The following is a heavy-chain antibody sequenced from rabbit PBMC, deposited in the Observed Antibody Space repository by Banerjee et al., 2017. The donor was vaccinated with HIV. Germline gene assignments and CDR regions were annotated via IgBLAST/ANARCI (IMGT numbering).Heavy chain of an antibody. CDR3: ARGVYVGTTYLSYFNL. CDR2: IGWSGTT. J-gene: IGHJ4*01. Sequence: QSLEESGGDLVKPGASLTLTCKASGFDFSSNAMSWVRQAPGKGLECIGIIGWSGTTYYASWAKGRFTISKTSTTVDLKITSPTTEDTATYFCARGVYVGTTYLSYFNLLGPGALVTVS. D-gene: IGHD8-1*01. CDR1: GFDFSSNA. V-gene: IGHV1S69*01.